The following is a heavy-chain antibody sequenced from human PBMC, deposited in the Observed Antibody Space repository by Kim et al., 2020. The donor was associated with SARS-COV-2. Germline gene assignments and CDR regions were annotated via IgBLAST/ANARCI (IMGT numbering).Heavy chain of an antibody. CDR1: GGSISSYY. D-gene: IGHD3-10*01. Sequence: SETLSLTCTVSGGSISSYYWSWIRQPPGKGLEWIGYIYYSGSTNYNPSLKSRVTISVDTSKNQFSLKLSSVTAADTAVYYCASSPMVRGANKVIWFDPWGQGTLVTVSS. CDR3: ASSPMVRGANKVIWFDP. V-gene: IGHV4-59*01. J-gene: IGHJ5*02. CDR2: IYYSGST.